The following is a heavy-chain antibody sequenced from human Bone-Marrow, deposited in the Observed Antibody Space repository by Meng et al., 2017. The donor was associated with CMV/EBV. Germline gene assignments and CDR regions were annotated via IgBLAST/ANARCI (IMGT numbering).Heavy chain of an antibody. CDR2: IYYSGST. V-gene: IGHV4-39*01. J-gene: IGHJ5*02. CDR1: GGSISSSSYY. CDR3: ARGARRVSDIVLTKYWFDP. D-gene: IGHD2-8*01. Sequence: AETLSLTCTVSGGSISSSSYYWGWIRQPPGKGLEWIGSIYYSGSTYYNPSLKSRVTISVDTSKNQFSLKLSSVTAADTAVYYCARGARRVSDIVLTKYWFDPWGQGTLVTVSS.